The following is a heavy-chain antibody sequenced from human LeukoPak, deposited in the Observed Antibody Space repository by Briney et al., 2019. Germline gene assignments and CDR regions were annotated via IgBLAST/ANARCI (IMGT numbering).Heavy chain of an antibody. J-gene: IGHJ4*02. D-gene: IGHD1-14*01. CDR3: VHGALYHLDD. CDR2: ISGSGST. CDR1: GFTFSSYA. V-gene: IGHV3-23*01. Sequence: GGSLRLSCAASGFTFSSYAMSWVRQAPGKGLEWVSAISGSGSTYHADSVKGRFTISRDIFKNTLYLQMNSLRAEDTAVYYCVHGALYHLDDWGQGTLVTVSS.